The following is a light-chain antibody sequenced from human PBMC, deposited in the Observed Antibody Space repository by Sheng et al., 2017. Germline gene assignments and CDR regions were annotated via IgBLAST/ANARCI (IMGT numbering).Light chain of an antibody. CDR2: GAS. CDR1: QTVTTNN. J-gene: IGKJ2*01. Sequence: EIVMTQSPATLSVFPGERATLFCRASQTVTTNNIAWFQQKPGQAPRLLIYGASTRATGIPARFSGSGSGTEFTLTITGLQSEDFAVYFCHQYNQWPLYTFGQGTKLEIK. V-gene: IGKV3-15*01. CDR3: HQYNQWPLYT.